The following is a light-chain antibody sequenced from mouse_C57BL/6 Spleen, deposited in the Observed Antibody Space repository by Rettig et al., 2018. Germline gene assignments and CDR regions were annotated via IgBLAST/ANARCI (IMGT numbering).Light chain of an antibody. CDR1: ENIYSN. V-gene: IGKV12-46*01. CDR3: QHFWGTPFT. CDR2: AAT. J-gene: IGKJ4*01. Sequence: DIHMTQSPASLSVSVGETVTITCRASENIYSNLAWYQQKQGKSPQLLVYAATNLADGVPSRFSGSGSGTQYSLKINSLQSEDFGSYYCQHFWGTPFTFGSG.